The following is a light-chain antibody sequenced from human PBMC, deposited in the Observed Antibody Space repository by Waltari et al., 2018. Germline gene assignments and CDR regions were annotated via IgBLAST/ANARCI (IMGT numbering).Light chain of an antibody. CDR3: SAYISSSTLEL. CDR1: SRDVAGYNY. Sequence: QSALTQPASLSGSPGQSITISCPGTSRDVAGYNYPSWYQQHPGNAPKLMIFDVNNRPSGVSNRFSGSKSGNTASLTISGLQAEDEADYYCSAYISSSTLELFGGGTRLTVL. J-gene: IGLJ2*01. V-gene: IGLV2-14*03. CDR2: DVN.